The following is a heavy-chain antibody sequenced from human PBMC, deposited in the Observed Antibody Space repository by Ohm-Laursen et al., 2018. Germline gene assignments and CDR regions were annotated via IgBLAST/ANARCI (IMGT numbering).Heavy chain of an antibody. CDR1: GGVFSSDA. J-gene: IGHJ4*02. Sequence: SSVKVSCKPSGGVFSSDAISWVRQAPGQGLEWMGGIIPLFGSTHYAQKFQGRVTITADESTSTAYMELSSLRSEDTAVYYCARGRPDWTHSFDYWGQGTLVTVSS. CDR2: IIPLFGST. V-gene: IGHV1-69*01. D-gene: IGHD3/OR15-3a*01. CDR3: ARGRPDWTHSFDY.